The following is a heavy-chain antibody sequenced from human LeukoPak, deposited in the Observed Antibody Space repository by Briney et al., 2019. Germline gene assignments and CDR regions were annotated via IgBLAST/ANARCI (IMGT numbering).Heavy chain of an antibody. CDR1: GGSFSSYY. J-gene: IGHJ4*02. CDR3: ARDWVGSGSYYNGVDY. CDR2: IYTSGST. D-gene: IGHD3-10*01. Sequence: SETLSLTCTVSGGSFSSYYWSWIRQPAGKGLEWIGRIYTSGSTNYNPSLKSRVTMSVDTSKNQFSLKLSSVTAADTAVYYCARDWVGSGSYYNGVDYWGQGTLVTVSS. V-gene: IGHV4-4*07.